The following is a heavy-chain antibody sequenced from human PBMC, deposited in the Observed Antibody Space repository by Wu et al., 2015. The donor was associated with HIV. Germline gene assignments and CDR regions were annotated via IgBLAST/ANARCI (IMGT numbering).Heavy chain of an antibody. CDR1: GYTFTAHY. D-gene: IGHD3-16*01. V-gene: IGHV1-2*06. Sequence: QVQLVQSGAEVKKPGSSVKVFCRASGYTFTAHYIHWVRQAPGQGLEWIGRINPKTGDTHYAQNFQARVTMTLYTSINTAYMELSGLKSDDTAVYYCARELILQKKIAFGLDYWGQGTLVTVSS. CDR2: INPKTGDT. CDR3: ARELILQKKIAFGLDY. J-gene: IGHJ4*02.